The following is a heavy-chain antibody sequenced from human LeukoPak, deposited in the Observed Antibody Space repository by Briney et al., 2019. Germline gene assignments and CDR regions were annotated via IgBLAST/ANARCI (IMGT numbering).Heavy chain of an antibody. Sequence: GGSLRLSCAASGFTFGSYGMHWVRQAPGKGLEWVAVISYDGSNKYYADSVKGRFTISRDNSKNTLYLQMNSLRAEDTAVYYCAKQNKVTMIVVVPNPFDYWGQGTLVTVSS. CDR2: ISYDGSNK. CDR3: AKQNKVTMIVVVPNPFDY. CDR1: GFTFGSYG. D-gene: IGHD3-22*01. J-gene: IGHJ4*02. V-gene: IGHV3-30*18.